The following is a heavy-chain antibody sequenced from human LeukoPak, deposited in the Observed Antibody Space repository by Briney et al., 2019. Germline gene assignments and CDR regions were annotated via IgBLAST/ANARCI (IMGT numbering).Heavy chain of an antibody. CDR2: INHRGGT. CDR3: AGAYYYDSSAAIDY. V-gene: IGHV4-34*01. D-gene: IGHD3-22*01. J-gene: IGHJ4*02. CDR1: GGSFSGYY. Sequence: SETLSLTCGVYGGSFSGYYWNWIRQPPGMGLEWIGEINHRGGTGYNPSLKSRVTMSVDTSKNVFSLKLTSVTAADTAVYYCAGAYYYDSSAAIDYWGQGILVTVSS.